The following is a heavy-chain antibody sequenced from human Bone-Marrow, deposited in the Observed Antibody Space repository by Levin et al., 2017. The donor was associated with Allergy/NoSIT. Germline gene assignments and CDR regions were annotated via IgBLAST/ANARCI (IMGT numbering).Heavy chain of an antibody. CDR3: ARGGLWFGELTYAFDI. CDR2: IYYSGST. J-gene: IGHJ3*02. CDR1: GGSISSYY. D-gene: IGHD3-10*01. Sequence: SETLSLTCTVSGGSISSYYWSWIRQPPGKGLEWIGYIYYSGSTNYNPSLKSRVTISVDTSKNQFSLKLSSVTAADTAVYYCARGGLWFGELTYAFDIWGQGTMVTVSS. V-gene: IGHV4-59*01.